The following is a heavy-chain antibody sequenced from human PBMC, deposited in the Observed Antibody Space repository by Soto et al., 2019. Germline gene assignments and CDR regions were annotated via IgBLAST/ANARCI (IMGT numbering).Heavy chain of an antibody. V-gene: IGHV4-31*03. CDR3: ARHSGYYYYGMDV. J-gene: IGHJ6*02. Sequence: SETLSLTCTVSGGSISSGGYYWSWIRQHPGKGLEWIGYIYYSGSTYYNPSLKSRVTISVDTSKNQFSLKLSSVTAADTAVYYCARHSGYYYYGMDVWGQGTTVTVSS. D-gene: IGHD1-26*01. CDR2: IYYSGST. CDR1: GGSISSGGYY.